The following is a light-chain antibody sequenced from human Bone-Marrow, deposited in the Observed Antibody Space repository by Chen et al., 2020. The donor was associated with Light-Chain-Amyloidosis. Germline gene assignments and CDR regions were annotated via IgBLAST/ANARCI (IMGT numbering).Light chain of an antibody. J-gene: IGKJ5*01. V-gene: IGKV1-39*01. Sequence: DIQMTQSSSSLSASVGDRVTITCRASQSISSYLNWYQQKPGKAPKLLIYAASSLQSGVPSRFSGSGSGTDFTLTISSLQPEDFATYYCQQSYSTPITLGQGTRLEIK. CDR2: AAS. CDR3: QQSYSTPIT. CDR1: QSISSY.